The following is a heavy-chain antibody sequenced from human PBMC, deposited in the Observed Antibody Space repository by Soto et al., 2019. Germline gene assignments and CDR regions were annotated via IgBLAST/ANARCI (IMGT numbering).Heavy chain of an antibody. V-gene: IGHV3-30-3*01. J-gene: IGHJ6*02. CDR1: GFTFSSYA. CDR3: ARAPLNYGDYYYYGMDV. Sequence: GGSLRLSCAASGFTFSSYAMHWVRQAPGKGLEWVAVISYDGSNKYYADSVKGRFTISRDNSKNTLYLQMNSLRAEDTAVYYCARAPLNYGDYYYYGMDVWGQGTTVTVSS. D-gene: IGHD4-17*01. CDR2: ISYDGSNK.